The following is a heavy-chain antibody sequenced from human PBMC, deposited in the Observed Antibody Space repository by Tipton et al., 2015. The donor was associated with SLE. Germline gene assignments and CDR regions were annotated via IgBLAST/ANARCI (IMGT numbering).Heavy chain of an antibody. J-gene: IGHJ4*02. Sequence: SLRLSCAASGFTVSSNYMSWVRQAPGKGLEWVSVIYSGGSTYYADSVKGRFTISRDNSKNTLYLQMNNLRAEDTAVYYCAKGVVVVAATPPHFDYWGQGTPVTVSS. CDR3: AKGVVVVAATPPHFDY. D-gene: IGHD2-15*01. CDR2: IYSGGST. CDR1: GFTVSSNY. V-gene: IGHV3-53*01.